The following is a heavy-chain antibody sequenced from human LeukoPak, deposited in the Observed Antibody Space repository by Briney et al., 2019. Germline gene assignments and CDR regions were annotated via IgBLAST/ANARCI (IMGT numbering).Heavy chain of an antibody. CDR2: ISAYNGNT. V-gene: IGHV1-18*01. J-gene: IGHJ6*03. CDR1: GYTFTSYG. Sequence: ASVKVSCKAPGYTFTSYGISWVRQAPGQGLEWMGWISAYNGNTNYAQKLQGRVTMTTDTSTSTAYMELRSLRSDDTAVYYCAREVRAATPYYYYYYMDVWGKGTTVTVSS. D-gene: IGHD2-15*01. CDR3: AREVRAATPYYYYYYMDV.